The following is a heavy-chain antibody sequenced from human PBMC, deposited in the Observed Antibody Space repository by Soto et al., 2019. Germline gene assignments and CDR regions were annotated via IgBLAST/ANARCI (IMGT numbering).Heavy chain of an antibody. D-gene: IGHD3-22*01. CDR3: ATVYYYGSSGYYFNFDY. Sequence: ASVKVSCKVSEYTLTELSVHWVRQTPGKGLEWMGGFDPEDGETIYVQKFQGRVTMTEDTSTDTTYMELSSLRSEDTAVYYCATVYYYGSSGYYFNFDYWGQGTLVTVSS. V-gene: IGHV1-24*01. J-gene: IGHJ4*02. CDR2: FDPEDGET. CDR1: EYTLTELS.